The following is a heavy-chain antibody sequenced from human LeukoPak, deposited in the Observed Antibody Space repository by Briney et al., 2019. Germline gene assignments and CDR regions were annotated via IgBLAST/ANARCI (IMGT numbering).Heavy chain of an antibody. CDR3: ARSRSGDSYFDY. D-gene: IGHD4-17*01. Sequence: GGSLRLSCAASGFTFSSYAMSWVRQAPGKGLEWASAISGSGGSTYYADSVKGRFTISRDNSKNTLYLQMNSLRAEDTAVYYCARSRSGDSYFDYWGQGTLVTVSS. V-gene: IGHV3-23*01. CDR1: GFTFSSYA. CDR2: ISGSGGST. J-gene: IGHJ4*02.